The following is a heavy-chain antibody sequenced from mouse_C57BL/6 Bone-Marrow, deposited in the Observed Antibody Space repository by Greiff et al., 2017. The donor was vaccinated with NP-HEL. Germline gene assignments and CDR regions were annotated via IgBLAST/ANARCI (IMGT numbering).Heavy chain of an antibody. Sequence: QVQLQQSGAELVKPGASVKISCKASGYAFSSYWMNWVKEKPGKGLEWIGQIYPGDGDTKYNGKFKGKATLTADKSSSTAYMQVSSLTSEDSAVYYSARGGYGSSRFGYTMEYWGQGTSVPVSS. V-gene: IGHV1-80*01. CDR3: ARGGYGSSRFGYTMEY. D-gene: IGHD1-1*01. J-gene: IGHJ4*01. CDR2: IYPGDGDT. CDR1: GYAFSSYW.